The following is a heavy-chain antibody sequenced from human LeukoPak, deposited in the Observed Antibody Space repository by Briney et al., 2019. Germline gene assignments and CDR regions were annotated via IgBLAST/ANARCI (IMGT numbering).Heavy chain of an antibody. Sequence: GGSLRLSCAASGFTFSTYVMHWVRQAPGKGLEWVAFIRYDGSNKYYADSVKGRFTISRDNSKNTLYLQMNSLRAEDTAVYYCAKEGPYSGSYFSDYWGQGTLVTVSS. J-gene: IGHJ4*02. CDR2: IRYDGSNK. CDR1: GFTFSTYV. D-gene: IGHD1-26*01. CDR3: AKEGPYSGSYFSDY. V-gene: IGHV3-30*02.